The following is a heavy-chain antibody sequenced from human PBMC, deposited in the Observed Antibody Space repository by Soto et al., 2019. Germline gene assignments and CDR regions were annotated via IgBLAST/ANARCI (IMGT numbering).Heavy chain of an antibody. Sequence: SETLSLTCTVSGGSISSGGYYWSWIRQHPGKGLEWIGYIYYSGSTYYNPSLKSRVTISVDTSKNQFSLKLSSVTAADTAVYYCARDYNNRAGRGFDPWGQGTLVTVSS. CDR2: IYYSGST. J-gene: IGHJ5*02. D-gene: IGHD4-4*01. CDR3: ARDYNNRAGRGFDP. V-gene: IGHV4-31*03. CDR1: GGSISSGGYY.